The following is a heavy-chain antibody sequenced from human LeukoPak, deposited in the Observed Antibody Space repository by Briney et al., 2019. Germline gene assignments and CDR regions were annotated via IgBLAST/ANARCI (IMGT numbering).Heavy chain of an antibody. D-gene: IGHD2/OR15-2a*01. Sequence: LPGRSLRLSCAGSGFTFDDYAMHWVRQTPGKGLEWVSGISWNSGNIAYADFVGGRFTISRDNAKNSLSLQMNSLSEEDTAVYYCAKDAYGGATFFYYMDVWGKGTTVTVSS. CDR2: ISWNSGNI. V-gene: IGHV3-9*01. CDR3: AKDAYGGATFFYYMDV. CDR1: GFTFDDYA. J-gene: IGHJ6*03.